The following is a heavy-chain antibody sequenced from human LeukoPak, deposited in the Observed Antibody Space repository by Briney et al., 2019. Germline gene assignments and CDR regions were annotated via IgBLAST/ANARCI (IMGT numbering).Heavy chain of an antibody. D-gene: IGHD6-13*01. CDR3: ARGVAAAGTVDY. CDR2: SYTKGST. V-gene: IGHV4-4*07. Sequence: WETLSLTCTVSGCSISSYYLGWIRQPAGKGLEWIGRSYTKGSTYYNPSLKSRVTMSVDTSKNQFSLKLSSVTAADTAVYYCARGVAAAGTVDYWGQGTLVTVSS. CDR1: GCSISSYY. J-gene: IGHJ4*02.